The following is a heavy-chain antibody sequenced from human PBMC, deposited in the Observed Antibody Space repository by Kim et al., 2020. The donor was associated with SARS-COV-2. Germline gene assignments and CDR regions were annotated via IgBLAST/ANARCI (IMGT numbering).Heavy chain of an antibody. Sequence: SETLSLTCTVSGGSISSGGYYWSWIRQHPGKGLEWIGYIYYSGSTYYNPSLKSRVTISVDTSKNQFSLKLSSVTAADTAVYYCARGLLYSSTRFDPWGQGSLVTVSS. D-gene: IGHD6-13*01. CDR1: GGSISSGGYY. CDR3: ARGLLYSSTRFDP. CDR2: IYYSGST. V-gene: IGHV4-31*03. J-gene: IGHJ5*02.